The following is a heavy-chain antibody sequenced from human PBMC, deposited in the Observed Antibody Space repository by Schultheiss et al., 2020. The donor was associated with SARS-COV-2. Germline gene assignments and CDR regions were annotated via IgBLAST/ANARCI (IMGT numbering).Heavy chain of an antibody. J-gene: IGHJ6*02. CDR3: ARAPTPAKGYGMDV. CDR1: GYTFTGYY. V-gene: IGHV1-18*04. Sequence: ASVKVSCKASGYTFTGYYMHWVRQAPGQGLEWMGWISAYNGNTNYAQKLQGRVTMTTDTSTSTAYMELSRLRSDDTAVYYCARAPTPAKGYGMDVWGQGTTVTVSS. CDR2: ISAYNGNT.